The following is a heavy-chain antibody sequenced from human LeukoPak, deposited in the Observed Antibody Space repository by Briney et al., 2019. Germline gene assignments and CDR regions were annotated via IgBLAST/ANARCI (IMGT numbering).Heavy chain of an antibody. J-gene: IGHJ4*02. CDR3: ARGATYYYDSSGYGLIDD. CDR1: GFTFSSYS. V-gene: IGHV3-48*02. D-gene: IGHD3-22*01. CDR2: ISSSSSTI. Sequence: PGGSLRLSCAASGFTFSSYSMNWVRQAPGKGLEWVSYISSSSSTINYADSVKGRFTTSRDNAKNSLYLQMNSLRDEDTAVYYCARGATYYYDSSGYGLIDDWGQGTLVTVSA.